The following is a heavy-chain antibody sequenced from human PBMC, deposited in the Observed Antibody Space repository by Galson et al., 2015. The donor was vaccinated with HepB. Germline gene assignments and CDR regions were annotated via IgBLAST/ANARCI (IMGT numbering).Heavy chain of an antibody. CDR1: GFTFSNYV. Sequence: SLRLSCAASGFTFSNYVMAWVRQAPGKGLEWVSDISASATRTYFADFVKGRFTISRDNSQNTLLLQLNNLRVEETAVYYCAKGRRDGSAYDYWGQGILVTVSS. CDR2: ISASATRT. CDR3: AKGRRDGSAYDY. D-gene: IGHD6-25*01. J-gene: IGHJ4*02. V-gene: IGHV3-23*01.